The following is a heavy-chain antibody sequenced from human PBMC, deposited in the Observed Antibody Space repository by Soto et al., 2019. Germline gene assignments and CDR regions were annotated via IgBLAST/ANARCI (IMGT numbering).Heavy chain of an antibody. CDR2: ISGSGVST. CDR1: EFTFSRSA. CDR3: ARDGCSSTSCPQIHCYYYMDV. V-gene: IGHV3-23*01. J-gene: IGHJ6*03. Sequence: GGSLRLSCAASEFTFSRSAMSWVRQAPGKGLEWVSAISGSGVSTYYADSVKGWVTMTRDTSISTAYMELSRLRSDDTAVYYCARDGCSSTSCPQIHCYYYMDVWGKGTTVTVS. D-gene: IGHD2-2*01.